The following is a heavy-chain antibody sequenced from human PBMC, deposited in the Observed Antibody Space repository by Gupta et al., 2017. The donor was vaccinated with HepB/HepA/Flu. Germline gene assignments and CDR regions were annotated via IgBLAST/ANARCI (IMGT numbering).Heavy chain of an antibody. Sequence: QVQLVESGGGVVQPGRSLRLSCVVPGFTFSSYSMNWVRQSPVKGLEWVAVISYDESKTYYADSVKGRFTISRDNSKNTLFLQMNSLTADDTAVYYCARTIQLERRPFDYWGQGTLVTVSS. D-gene: IGHD1-1*01. CDR2: ISYDESKT. CDR3: ARTIQLERRPFDY. CDR1: GFTFSSYS. V-gene: IGHV3-30-3*01. J-gene: IGHJ4*02.